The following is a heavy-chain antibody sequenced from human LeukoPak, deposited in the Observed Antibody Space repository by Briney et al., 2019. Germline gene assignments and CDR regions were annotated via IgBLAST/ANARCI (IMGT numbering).Heavy chain of an antibody. Sequence: KPSETLSLTCTVSGGSISSSSYYWGWIRQPPGKGLEWIGSIYYSGSTYYNPSLKSRVTISVDTSKNQFSLKLSSVTAADTAVYYCARLALGAAQDYWGQGTLVTVSS. CDR3: ARLALGAAQDY. CDR2: IYYSGST. CDR1: GGSISSSSYY. V-gene: IGHV4-39*01. J-gene: IGHJ4*02. D-gene: IGHD2-21*01.